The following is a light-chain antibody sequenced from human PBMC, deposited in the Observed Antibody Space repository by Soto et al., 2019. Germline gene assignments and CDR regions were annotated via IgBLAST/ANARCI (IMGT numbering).Light chain of an antibody. J-gene: IGKJ1*01. V-gene: IGKV3-20*01. CDR1: QSVTSDY. CDR2: GAS. CDR3: QQYGRP. Sequence: EIVLTQSPGTLSLSPGERATLSCRASQSVTSDYLAWYQQKPGQAPRLLIHGASSRATGIPDRFSGSGSGTDFTLTISRLEPEHFAVYYCQQYGRPFGQGTKV.